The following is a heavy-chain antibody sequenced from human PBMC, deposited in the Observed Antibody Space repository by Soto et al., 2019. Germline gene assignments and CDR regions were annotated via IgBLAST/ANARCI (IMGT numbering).Heavy chain of an antibody. J-gene: IGHJ5*02. CDR1: GGSFSGYY. Sequence: PSETLSLTCAVYGGSFSGYYWSWIRQPPGKGLEWIGEINHSGSTNYNPSLKSRVTISVDTSKNQFSLKLSSVTAADTAVYYCARRRQQLVRKYNWLDPWGQGTLVTVSS. CDR3: ARRRQQLVRKYNWLDP. CDR2: INHSGST. V-gene: IGHV4-34*01. D-gene: IGHD6-13*01.